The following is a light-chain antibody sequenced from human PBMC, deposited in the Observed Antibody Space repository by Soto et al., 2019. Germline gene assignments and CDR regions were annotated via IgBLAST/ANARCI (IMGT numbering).Light chain of an antibody. CDR3: QQHNSDFWT. CDR2: KAS. Sequence: DIQMTQSPSTLSASVGDRVTITCRASQSISSWLAWYQQKPGKAPKVLIYKASSLESGVPSRFSGSGSGTEFTLTISSLQPDDFATYYCQQHNSDFWTFGQGTKVDIK. J-gene: IGKJ1*01. V-gene: IGKV1-5*03. CDR1: QSISSW.